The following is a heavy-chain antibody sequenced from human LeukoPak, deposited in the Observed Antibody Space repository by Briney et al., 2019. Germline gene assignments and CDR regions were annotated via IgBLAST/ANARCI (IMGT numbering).Heavy chain of an antibody. J-gene: IGHJ4*02. CDR3: ARGGSYYDSSGYYNGY. CDR1: GFTFSSYA. V-gene: IGHV3-23*01. CDR2: ISGSGGST. Sequence: GGSLRLSCAASGFTFSSYAMSWVRQAPGKGLEWVSAISGSGGSTYYADSVKGRFTISRDNSKNTLYLQMNSLRAEDTAVYYCARGGSYYDSSGYYNGYWGQGTLVTVSS. D-gene: IGHD3-22*01.